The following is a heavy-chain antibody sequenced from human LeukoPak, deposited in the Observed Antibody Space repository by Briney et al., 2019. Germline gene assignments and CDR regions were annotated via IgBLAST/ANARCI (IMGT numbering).Heavy chain of an antibody. CDR2: IKQDGGEK. Sequence: GGSLRLSCAASGFTFSGFWMSWVRQAPGKGLEWVANIKQDGGEKYYVDSVKGRFTISRENAKNTLYLQMKSLKAEATPLYYCARISYDSSGYYDYWGQGTLVTVSS. CDR3: ARISYDSSGYYDY. D-gene: IGHD3-22*01. V-gene: IGHV3-7*02. CDR1: GFTFSGFW. J-gene: IGHJ4*02.